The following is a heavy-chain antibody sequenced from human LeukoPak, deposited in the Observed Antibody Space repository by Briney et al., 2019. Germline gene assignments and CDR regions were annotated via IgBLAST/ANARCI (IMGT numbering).Heavy chain of an antibody. CDR3: ARGTEPDDTTFDY. CDR1: GFTVSSNY. D-gene: IGHD3-9*01. Sequence: PGGSLRLSCAASGFTVSSNYMSWVRQAPGKGLEWVSVIYSGGSTYYADSVKGRFTISRDNSKNTLYLQMNSLRAEDTAVYYCARGTEPDDTTFDYWGQGTLVTVSS. J-gene: IGHJ4*02. V-gene: IGHV3-53*01. CDR2: IYSGGST.